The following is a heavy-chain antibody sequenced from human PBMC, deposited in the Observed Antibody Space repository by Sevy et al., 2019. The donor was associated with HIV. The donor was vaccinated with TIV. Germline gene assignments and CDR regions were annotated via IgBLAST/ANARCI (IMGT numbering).Heavy chain of an antibody. CDR2: ISTSGSTI. Sequence: GGSLRLSCVASGFSFIHENMNWVRQAPGKGLEWLSYISTSGSTIYQADSVKGRFTISRDNAKNSLFLQMNSLRVEDTAIYYCVRDWDDKFSYGDCDPAVDCWGQGTLVTVSS. J-gene: IGHJ4*02. CDR3: VRDWDDKFSYGDCDPAVDC. V-gene: IGHV3-48*04. D-gene: IGHD2-21*02. CDR1: GFSFIHEN.